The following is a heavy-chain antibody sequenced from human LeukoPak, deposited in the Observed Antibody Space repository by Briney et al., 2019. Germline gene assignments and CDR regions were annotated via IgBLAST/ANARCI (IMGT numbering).Heavy chain of an antibody. CDR3: AKDQLFVYYYDSSGYPRGYYMDV. CDR1: GFTFRSYD. V-gene: IGHV3-13*01. CDR2: IGTAGEI. Sequence: PGGSLRLSCAASGFTFRSYDMHWVRQATGKGLEWVSGIGTAGEIYYPGSVKGRFTISRDNSKNTLYLQMNSLRAEDTAVYYCAKDQLFVYYYDSSGYPRGYYMDVWGKGTTVTISS. J-gene: IGHJ6*03. D-gene: IGHD3-22*01.